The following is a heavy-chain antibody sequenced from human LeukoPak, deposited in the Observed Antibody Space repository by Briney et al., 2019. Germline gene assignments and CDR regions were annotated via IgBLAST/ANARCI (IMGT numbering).Heavy chain of an antibody. D-gene: IGHD6-6*01. J-gene: IGHJ4*02. CDR2: LPPDELGI. V-gene: IGHV3-74*01. CDR1: GFTFTNYW. Sequence: GGSLRLSCAASGFTFTNYWMHWVRQAPGMGLVWVSRLPPDELGIIYADSVEGRFTVSRDNAKNTVYLQMNNLRVDDTAMYYCVGTIASRGSEYWGQGALVTVSS. CDR3: VGTIASRGSEY.